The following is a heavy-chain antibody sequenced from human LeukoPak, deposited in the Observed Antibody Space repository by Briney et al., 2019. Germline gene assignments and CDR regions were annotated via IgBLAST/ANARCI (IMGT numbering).Heavy chain of an antibody. CDR1: GYTFTSYG. CDR2: ISAYNGST. Sequence: ASVKVSCKASGYTFTSYGISWVRQAPGQGLEWMGWISAYNGSTNYAQKLQGRVTMTTDTSTSTAYMELRSLRSDDTAVYYCARENDYVWGSYRSNFDYWGQGTLVTVSS. V-gene: IGHV1-18*01. CDR3: ARENDYVWGSYRSNFDY. J-gene: IGHJ4*02. D-gene: IGHD3-16*02.